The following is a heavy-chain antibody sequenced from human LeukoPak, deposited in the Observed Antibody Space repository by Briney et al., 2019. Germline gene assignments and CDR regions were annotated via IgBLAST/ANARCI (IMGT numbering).Heavy chain of an antibody. V-gene: IGHV1-58*01. Sequence: GTSVEVSCKASGFTFTSSVVQWVRQARGQRLEWIGWIVVGSGNTNYAQKFQERVTITRDMSTSTAYMELSSLRFEDTAVYYCAADRAGSYLRFVYWGQGTPVTVSS. CDR2: IVVGSGNT. D-gene: IGHD3-10*01. CDR1: GFTFTSSV. J-gene: IGHJ4*02. CDR3: AADRAGSYLRFVY.